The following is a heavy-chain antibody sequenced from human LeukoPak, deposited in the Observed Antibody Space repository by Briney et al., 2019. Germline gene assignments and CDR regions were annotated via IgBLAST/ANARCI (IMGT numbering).Heavy chain of an antibody. CDR3: ARQQWLEGGYFDS. D-gene: IGHD6-19*01. Sequence: PSETLSLTCTVSGGSISSYYWSWIRQPPGKGLEWIGYIYYSGSTNYNPSLRSRVTISVDASKNQFSLKLTSVTAADTAVYYCARQQWLEGGYFDSWGQGTLVTVSS. J-gene: IGHJ4*02. V-gene: IGHV4-59*01. CDR1: GGSISSYY. CDR2: IYYSGST.